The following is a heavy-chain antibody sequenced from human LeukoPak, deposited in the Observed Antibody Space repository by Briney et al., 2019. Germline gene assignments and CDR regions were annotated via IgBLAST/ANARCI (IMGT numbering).Heavy chain of an antibody. J-gene: IGHJ4*02. V-gene: IGHV3-21*01. D-gene: IGHD1-26*01. CDR1: GFTVSTNS. CDR2: ISSSSTYI. CDR3: ARENSGSYYQFDY. Sequence: PGGSLRLSCTVSGFTVSTNSMSWVRQAPGKGLEWVSSISSSSTYIYYADSVKGRFTISRDNAKNSLYLQMNSLRAEDTAVYYCARENSGSYYQFDYWGQGTLVTVSS.